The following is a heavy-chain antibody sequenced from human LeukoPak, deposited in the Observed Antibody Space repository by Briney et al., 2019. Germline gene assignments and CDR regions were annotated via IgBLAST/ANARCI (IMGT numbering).Heavy chain of an antibody. CDR3: AAAGTLPIYYYYYMDV. CDR2: IYYSGST. V-gene: IGHV4-59*11. J-gene: IGHJ6*03. Sequence: SETLSLTCTVSGGSISSHYWSWIRQPPGKGLEWIGYIYYSGSTSYNPSLKSRVTISVDTSKNQFSLKLSSVTAADTAVYYRAAAGTLPIYYYYYMDVWGKGTTVTVSS. CDR1: GGSISSHY. D-gene: IGHD6-13*01.